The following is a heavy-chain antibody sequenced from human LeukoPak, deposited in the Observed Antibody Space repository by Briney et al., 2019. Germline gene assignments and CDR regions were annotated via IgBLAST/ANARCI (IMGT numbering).Heavy chain of an antibody. V-gene: IGHV4-34*01. J-gene: IGHJ3*01. CDR2: INHSEST. D-gene: IGHD2-15*01. CDR3: GGRIMVGLKDFFDF. CDR1: GGSFSGYY. Sequence: PSETLSLTCAVHGGSFSGYYWSWIRQPPGKGLEWIGEINHSESTNYNSSLKSRVTISVDTSKNQFSLKLSYVAAADTAVYYCGGRIMVGLKDFFDFWGQGTMVTVSS.